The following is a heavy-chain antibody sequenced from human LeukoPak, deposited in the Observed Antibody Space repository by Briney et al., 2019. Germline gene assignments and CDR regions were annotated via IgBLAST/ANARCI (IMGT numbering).Heavy chain of an antibody. CDR3: ARVASPWGATQRCDY. CDR1: GHISTDYH. Sequence: ASVKVSCKASGHISTDYHMHWVRQAPGQGLEWMGWINPKSGGTNFAQKFQGRFTMTRDTSISTVYMELNRLRSDDTAVYYCARVASPWGATQRCDYWGQGTLVTVSS. CDR2: INPKSGGT. J-gene: IGHJ4*02. D-gene: IGHD1-26*01. V-gene: IGHV1-2*02.